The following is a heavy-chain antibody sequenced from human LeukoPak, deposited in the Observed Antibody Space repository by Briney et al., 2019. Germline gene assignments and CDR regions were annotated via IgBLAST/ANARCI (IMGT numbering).Heavy chain of an antibody. J-gene: IGHJ4*02. V-gene: IGHV4-39*01. CDR1: GGSISSSSYY. D-gene: IGHD6-13*01. CDR2: IYYSGST. Sequence: PSETLSLTCTASGGSISSSSYYWGWIRQPRGKGLEWIGSIYYSGSTYYNPSLKSRVTISVDTSKNQFSLKLSSVTAADTAVYYCARRNEAAAGTSVSDYWGQGTLVTVSS. CDR3: ARRNEAAAGTSVSDY.